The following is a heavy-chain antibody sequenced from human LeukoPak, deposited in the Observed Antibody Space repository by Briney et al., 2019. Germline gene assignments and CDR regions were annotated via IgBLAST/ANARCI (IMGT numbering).Heavy chain of an antibody. Sequence: SETLSLTCTVSGGSISSSSYYWGWIRQPPGKGLEWIGSIYYSGSTNYNPSLKSRVTISVDTSKNQFSLKLSSVTAADTAVYYCASGHGGNSGTIDYWGQGTLVTVSS. CDR2: IYYSGST. CDR3: ASGHGGNSGTIDY. V-gene: IGHV4-39*07. CDR1: GGSISSSSYY. J-gene: IGHJ4*02. D-gene: IGHD4-23*01.